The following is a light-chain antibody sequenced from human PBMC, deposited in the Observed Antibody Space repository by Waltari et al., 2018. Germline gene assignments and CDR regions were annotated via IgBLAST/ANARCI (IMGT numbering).Light chain of an antibody. CDR3: QQSYSTHWT. Sequence: DIQMTQSPSSLSASVGDRVTITCRASQSISSYLNWYQKKPGKAPKLLIYAASSLQSGVPSRFSGSGSVTDFTLTISSLQPEDFATYYCQQSYSTHWTFGQGTKVEIK. V-gene: IGKV1-39*01. CDR1: QSISSY. J-gene: IGKJ1*01. CDR2: AAS.